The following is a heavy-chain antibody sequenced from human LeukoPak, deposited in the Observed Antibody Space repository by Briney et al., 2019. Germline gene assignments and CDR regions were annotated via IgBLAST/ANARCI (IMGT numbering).Heavy chain of an antibody. V-gene: IGHV4-34*01. CDR3: ASLVRFRRWFDP. CDR2: INHSGST. Sequence: PSETLSLTCAVYGGSFSGYYWSWIRQPPGKGLEWIGEINHSGSTNYNPSLKSRVTISVDTSKNQLSLKLSSVTAADTAVYYCASLVRFRRWFDPWGQGTLVTVSS. J-gene: IGHJ5*02. D-gene: IGHD3-10*01. CDR1: GGSFSGYY.